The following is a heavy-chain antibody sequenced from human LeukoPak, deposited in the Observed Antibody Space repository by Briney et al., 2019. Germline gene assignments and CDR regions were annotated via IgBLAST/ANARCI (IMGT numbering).Heavy chain of an antibody. CDR2: IDQDGSEK. Sequence: PGGSLRLSCAASGFTFSSYWMSWVRQAPGKGLEWVANIDQDGSEKFYADSVKGRFTISRDNAKNSLYLQMNSLRAEDTAVYYCTKFFGYWGQGILVTVSS. V-gene: IGHV3-7*01. J-gene: IGHJ4*02. CDR3: TKFFGY. CDR1: GFTFSSYW.